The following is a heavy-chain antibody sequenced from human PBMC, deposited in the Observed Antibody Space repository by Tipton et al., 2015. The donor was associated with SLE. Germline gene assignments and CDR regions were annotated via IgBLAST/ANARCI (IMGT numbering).Heavy chain of an antibody. V-gene: IGHV3-30*02. CDR1: GFTFSIHG. D-gene: IGHD4-17*01. Sequence: SLRLSCAASGFTFSIHGMHWVRQAPGKGLEWVAFIRYDGNIKHYGDSAKGRFTISRDNSKNTLYLQMNSLITDDTAVYFCAKEYGDYQWYHGVDVWGQGTTVTVSS. J-gene: IGHJ6*02. CDR3: AKEYGDYQWYHGVDV. CDR2: IRYDGNIK.